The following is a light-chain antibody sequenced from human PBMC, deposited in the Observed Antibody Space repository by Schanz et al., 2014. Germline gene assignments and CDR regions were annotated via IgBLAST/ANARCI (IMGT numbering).Light chain of an antibody. V-gene: IGLV2-18*02. Sequence: QSVLIQPPSVSGSPGQSVTISCTGTSSDVGSYDYVSWYQQHPGTVPKPMIYNVNTQPSGVPDRFSGSKSGNTASMTISGLQAGDEAEYYCSSYTSSGTPVVFGGGTKLTVL. CDR1: SSDVGSYDY. CDR2: NVN. CDR3: SSYTSSGTPVV. J-gene: IGLJ2*01.